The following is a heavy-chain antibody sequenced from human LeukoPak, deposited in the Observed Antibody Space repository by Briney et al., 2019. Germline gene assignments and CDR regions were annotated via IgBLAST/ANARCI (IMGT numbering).Heavy chain of an antibody. J-gene: IGHJ4*02. CDR2: IYYSGSS. V-gene: IGHV4-59*12. Sequence: PSETLSLTCNVSGGSISGYHWSWIRQPPGKGLEWLGYIYYSGSSNYNPSLKSRVTMSVDTSKNQFSLKLSSVTAADTAVYYCARVSLVRGAPDYYFDYWGQGTLVTVSS. D-gene: IGHD3-10*01. CDR3: ARVSLVRGAPDYYFDY. CDR1: GGSISGYH.